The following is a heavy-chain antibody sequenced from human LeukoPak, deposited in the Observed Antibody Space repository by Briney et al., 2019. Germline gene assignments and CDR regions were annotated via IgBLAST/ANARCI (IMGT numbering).Heavy chain of an antibody. CDR3: ARSNGWYLDY. CDR1: GFTFTSYA. CDR2: ITGSGGST. Sequence: GGSLRLSCAASGFTFTSYAMSWVRQAPGKGLEWVSAITGSGGSTYYADSVKGRFTISRDNSKNTLYLQMNSLGAEDTAIYYCARSNGWYLDYWGQGTLVTVSS. V-gene: IGHV3-23*01. J-gene: IGHJ4*02. D-gene: IGHD6-19*01.